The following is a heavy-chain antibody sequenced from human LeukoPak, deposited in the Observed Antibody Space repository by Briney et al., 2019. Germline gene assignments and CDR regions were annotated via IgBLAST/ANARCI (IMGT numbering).Heavy chain of an antibody. J-gene: IGHJ4*02. CDR1: GFTFSSYA. CDR2: ISGSGGST. Sequence: GGSLRLSCAASGFTFSSYAMSWVRQAPGKGLEWVSAISGSGGSTYYADSVKGRCTFSRDNSKNTLYLQMNSLRAEDTAVYYCAKGVCSGGSCYSDFDYWGQGTLVTVSS. D-gene: IGHD2-15*01. V-gene: IGHV3-23*01. CDR3: AKGVCSGGSCYSDFDY.